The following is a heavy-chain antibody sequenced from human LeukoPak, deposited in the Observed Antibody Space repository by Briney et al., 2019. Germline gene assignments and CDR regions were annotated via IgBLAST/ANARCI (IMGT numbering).Heavy chain of an antibody. D-gene: IGHD1-26*01. V-gene: IGHV3-64*01. CDR2: ISKNGGNT. CDR3: ARVGEGRYYQYYYMDV. Sequence: GGSLRLSCAASGFTLSSYAMHWVRQAPGKGLEYVSAISKNGGNTYYANSVKGRFSISRDNSKNTLYLQMGSLRTEDMAVYYSARVGEGRYYQYYYMDVWGKGTTVTVSS. J-gene: IGHJ6*03. CDR1: GFTLSSYA.